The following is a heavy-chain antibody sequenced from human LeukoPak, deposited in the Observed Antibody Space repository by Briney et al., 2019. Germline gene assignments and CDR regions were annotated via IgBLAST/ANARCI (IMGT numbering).Heavy chain of an antibody. Sequence: SETLSLTCTVSGGSISSSSYYWGWIRQPPGKGLEWIGSIYYSGSTYYNPSLKSRVTISVDTSKNQFSLKLSSVTAADTAVYYCARDGSRYCSGGSCRPVGYWGQGTLVTVSS. D-gene: IGHD2-15*01. CDR1: GGSISSSSYY. CDR3: ARDGSRYCSGGSCRPVGY. V-gene: IGHV4-39*07. J-gene: IGHJ4*02. CDR2: IYYSGST.